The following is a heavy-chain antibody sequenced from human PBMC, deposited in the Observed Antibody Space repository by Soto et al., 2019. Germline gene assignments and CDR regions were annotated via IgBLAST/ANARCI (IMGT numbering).Heavy chain of an antibody. CDR2: ISYDGSNK. CDR1: GFTFSSYA. Sequence: PVGSLRLSCAASGFTFSSYAMHWVRQAPGKGLEWVAVISYDGSNKYYADSVKGRFTISRDNSKNTLYLQMNSLRAEDTAVYYCARDPQPGLYCNNGVCPLDYWGQGTLVTVSS. J-gene: IGHJ4*02. CDR3: ARDPQPGLYCNNGVCPLDY. V-gene: IGHV3-30-3*01. D-gene: IGHD2-8*01.